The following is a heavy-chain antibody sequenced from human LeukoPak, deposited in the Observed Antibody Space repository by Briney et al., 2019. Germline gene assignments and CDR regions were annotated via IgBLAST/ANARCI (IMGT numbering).Heavy chain of an antibody. V-gene: IGHV4-39*07. CDR3: ARLYARFAYYYMDV. D-gene: IGHD2-8*01. CDR1: GGSISSSSYY. CDR2: IYYSGST. J-gene: IGHJ6*03. Sequence: SETLSLTCTVSGGSISSSSYYWGWIRQPPGKGLEWIGSIYYSGSTYYNPSLKSRVTISVDTSKNQLSLKLSSVTAADTAVFYCARLYARFAYYYMDVWGKGTTVTVSS.